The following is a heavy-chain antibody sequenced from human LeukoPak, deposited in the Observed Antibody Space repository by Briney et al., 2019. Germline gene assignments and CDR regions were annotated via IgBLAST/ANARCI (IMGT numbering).Heavy chain of an antibody. CDR3: ARGRSTVVTQPFDY. D-gene: IGHD4-23*01. CDR2: INHSGST. V-gene: IGHV4-34*01. Sequence: SETLSLTCAVYGGSFSGYYWSWIRQPPGKGLEWIGEINHSGSTNYNPSLKSRVTISVDTSKNQFSLKLSSVTAADTAVYYCARGRSTVVTQPFDYWGQGTLVTVSS. CDR1: GGSFSGYY. J-gene: IGHJ4*02.